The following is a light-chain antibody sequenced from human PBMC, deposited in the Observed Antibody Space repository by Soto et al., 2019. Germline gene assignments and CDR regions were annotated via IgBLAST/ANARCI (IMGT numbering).Light chain of an antibody. CDR1: QSITTY. CDR2: AAS. J-gene: IGKJ3*01. V-gene: IGKV1-39*01. Sequence: DIQMTQSLSSLSASVGDRVTITCRASQSITTYLNWYQHKPGKAPKLLICAASSLPSGVPSRFSGSGSGTEFTLTISSLQPEDSATYYCQQGSSTPFTFGPGTKV. CDR3: QQGSSTPFT.